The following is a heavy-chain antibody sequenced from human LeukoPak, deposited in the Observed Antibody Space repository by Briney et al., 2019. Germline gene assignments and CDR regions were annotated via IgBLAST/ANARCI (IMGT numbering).Heavy chain of an antibody. CDR2: IIPIFVIA. D-gene: IGHD3-22*01. Sequence: SVKVSCKHSGGTFSSYSISWLRQAPRHPLEWMGRIIPIFVIANYAQKFQGRVTITPDKSTSTAYMELSSLRSEDTAVYYCARALYYYDSSGYYYGAFDIWGQGTMVTVSS. V-gene: IGHV1-69*04. J-gene: IGHJ3*02. CDR3: ARALYYYDSSGYYYGAFDI. CDR1: GGTFSSYS.